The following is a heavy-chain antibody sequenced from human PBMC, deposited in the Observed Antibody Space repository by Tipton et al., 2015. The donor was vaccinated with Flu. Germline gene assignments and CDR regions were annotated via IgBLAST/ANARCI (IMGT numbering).Heavy chain of an antibody. CDR3: ARGGWEPHGGWFDP. CDR1: GEALGSYY. Sequence: GEALGSYYWSWIRQSPGKGLEWIGQVFYSGTTNYNPSLKSRVTISLDKSKNQFSLNLNSMTTGDTAVFYCARGGWEPHGGWFDPWGRGILVTVSS. CDR2: VFYSGTT. V-gene: IGHV4-59*01. J-gene: IGHJ5*02. D-gene: IGHD1-26*01.